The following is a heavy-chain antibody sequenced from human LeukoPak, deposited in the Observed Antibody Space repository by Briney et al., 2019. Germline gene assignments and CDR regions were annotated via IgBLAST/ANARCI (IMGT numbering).Heavy chain of an antibody. CDR1: GYSISSGTYY. CDR2: IYTSGNT. CDR3: ARDFNGSYYTYSLHY. Sequence: PSETLSLTCTVYGYSISSGTYYWSWIRQPAGKGLEGIGRIYTSGNTSYNPSLKSRVTMSVDTSKKQFSLKLSSVTAADTAVYYCARDFNGSYYTYSLHYWGRGTLVTVSS. V-gene: IGHV4-61*02. D-gene: IGHD1-26*01. J-gene: IGHJ4*02.